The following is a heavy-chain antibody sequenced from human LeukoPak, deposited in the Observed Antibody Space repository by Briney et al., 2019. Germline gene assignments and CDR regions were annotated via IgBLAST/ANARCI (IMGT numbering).Heavy chain of an antibody. CDR2: INHSGST. J-gene: IGHJ4*02. D-gene: IGHD3-10*01. CDR3: ARAPFRAFYYGSGSYDY. V-gene: IGHV4-34*01. Sequence: SETLSLTCAVYGGSFSGYYWSWIRQPPGKGLEWIGEINHSGSTNYNPSLKSRVTISVDTPKNQFSLKLSSVTAADTAVYYCARAPFRAFYYGSGSYDYWGQGTLVTVSS. CDR1: GGSFSGYY.